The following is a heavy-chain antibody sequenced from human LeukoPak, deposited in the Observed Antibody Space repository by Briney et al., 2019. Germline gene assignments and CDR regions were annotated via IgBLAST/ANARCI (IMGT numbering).Heavy chain of an antibody. CDR2: IYYSGST. CDR3: ARECSGWSAIDY. D-gene: IGHD6-19*01. V-gene: IGHV4-59*01. CDR1: GGSISSYY. Sequence: SETLSLTCTVSGGSISSYYWSWIRQPPGKGLEWIGYIYYSGSTNYNPSLKSRVTISVDTSKNQFSLKLSSVTAADTAVYYCARECSGWSAIDYWGQGTLVTVSS. J-gene: IGHJ4*02.